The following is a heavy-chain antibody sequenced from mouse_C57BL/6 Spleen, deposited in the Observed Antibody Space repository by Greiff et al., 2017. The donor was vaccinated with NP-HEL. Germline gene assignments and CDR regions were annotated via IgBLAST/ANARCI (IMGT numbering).Heavy chain of an antibody. CDR3: ASYGNYGY. D-gene: IGHD2-1*01. CDR1: GFNIKDYY. V-gene: IGHV14-2*01. J-gene: IGHJ2*01. CDR2: IDPEDGET. Sequence: VQLQQSGAELVKPGASVKLSCTASGFNIKDYYMHWVKQRTEQGLEWIGRIDPEDGETKYAPKFPGKATITADTSSNTAYLQLSSLTAEDTAVYYCASYGNYGYWGQGTTLTVSS.